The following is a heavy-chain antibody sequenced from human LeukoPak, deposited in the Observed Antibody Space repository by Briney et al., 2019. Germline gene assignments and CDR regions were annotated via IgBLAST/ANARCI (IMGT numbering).Heavy chain of an antibody. Sequence: PSETLSLTCTVSGGSISSSSYYWGWIRQPPGKGLEWIGSIYYSGSTYYNPSLKSRVTISVDTSKNQFSLKLSSVTAADTAVYYCARLYSSGWYSYYFDYWGQGTLVTVSS. V-gene: IGHV4-39*01. CDR2: IYYSGST. CDR1: GGSISSSSYY. D-gene: IGHD6-19*01. CDR3: ARLYSSGWYSYYFDY. J-gene: IGHJ4*02.